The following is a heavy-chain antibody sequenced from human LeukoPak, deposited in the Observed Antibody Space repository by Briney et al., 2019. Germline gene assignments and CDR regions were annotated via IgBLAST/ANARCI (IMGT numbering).Heavy chain of an antibody. CDR3: AKGQWLVLFPDY. D-gene: IGHD6-19*01. J-gene: IGHJ4*02. CDR1: GFPFSSFW. CDR2: ISYDGSNK. V-gene: IGHV3-30*18. Sequence: GGSLRLSCAASGFPFSSFWMSWVRQAPGKGLEWVAVISYDGSNKYYADSVKGRFTISRDNSKNTLYLQMNSLRAEDTAVYYCAKGQWLVLFPDYWGQGTLVTVSS.